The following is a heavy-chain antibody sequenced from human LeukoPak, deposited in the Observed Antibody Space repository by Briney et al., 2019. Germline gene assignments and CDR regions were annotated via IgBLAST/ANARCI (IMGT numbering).Heavy chain of an antibody. J-gene: IGHJ4*02. CDR3: ARLGHRSDIGVVPAAPDY. D-gene: IGHD2-2*01. CDR2: IYPGDSDT. V-gene: IGHV5-51*01. Sequence: GESLKISCKGSGYSFTSYWIGWVRQMPGKGLEWMGIIYPGDSDTRYSPSFQGRVTISADKSISTAYLQWSSLKASDTAMYYCARLGHRSDIGVVPAAPDYWGQGTLVTVSS. CDR1: GYSFTSYW.